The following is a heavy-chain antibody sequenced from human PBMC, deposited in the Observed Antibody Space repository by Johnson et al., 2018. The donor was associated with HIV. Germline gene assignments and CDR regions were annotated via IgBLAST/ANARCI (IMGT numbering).Heavy chain of an antibody. CDR3: AKVGECGGYGHLEAFDI. D-gene: IGHD5-12*01. J-gene: IGHJ3*02. CDR2: ISWSSGSI. Sequence: VRLVESGGGLVQPGRSLRLSCAASGFTFDDYAMHWVRQAPGKGLEWVSGISWSSGSICYADSVKGRFTISRDNAKNSLYLQMNSLRAEDTALYYCAKVGECGGYGHLEAFDIWGQGTMVTVSS. V-gene: IGHV3-9*01. CDR1: GFTFDDYA.